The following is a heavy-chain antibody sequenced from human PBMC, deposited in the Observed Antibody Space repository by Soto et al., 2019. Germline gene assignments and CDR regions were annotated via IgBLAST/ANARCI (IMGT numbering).Heavy chain of an antibody. Sequence: QVQLQESGPGLVKPSQTLSLTCTVSGGSISSGGYYWSWIRQHPGKGLEWIGYIYYSGSTYYNPSRKGRVTISVDTSKNQFALKLSSVTAADTAVYYCARRGPKQQLGDYFDYWGQGTLVTVSS. J-gene: IGHJ4*02. V-gene: IGHV4-31*03. CDR1: GGSISSGGYY. CDR2: IYYSGST. D-gene: IGHD6-13*01. CDR3: ARRGPKQQLGDYFDY.